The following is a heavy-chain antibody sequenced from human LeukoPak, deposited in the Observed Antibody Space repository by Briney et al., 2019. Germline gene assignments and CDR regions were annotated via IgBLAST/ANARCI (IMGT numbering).Heavy chain of an antibody. D-gene: IGHD6-13*01. Sequence: ASVKVSCKASGFTFTSFGFSWVRQAPGQGLEWMGWISAYNGNTNYAQKFQGRVTMTRDTSISTAYMELSRLRSDDTAVYYCAREGIAAPETNWFDPWGQGTLVTVSS. CDR3: AREGIAAPETNWFDP. V-gene: IGHV1-18*01. CDR1: GFTFTSFG. J-gene: IGHJ5*02. CDR2: ISAYNGNT.